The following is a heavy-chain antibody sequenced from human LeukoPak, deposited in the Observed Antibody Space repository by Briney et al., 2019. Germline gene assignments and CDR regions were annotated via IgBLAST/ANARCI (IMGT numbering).Heavy chain of an antibody. Sequence: PGGSLRLSCAASGFTFSSYAMHWVRQAPGKGLEWVSSISSSSSYIYYADSVKGRFTISSDKSKNTVYLQMNSLKPEDTAVYYCARNRDYDFDYWGQGTLVTVSS. V-gene: IGHV3-21*04. CDR3: ARNRDYDFDY. J-gene: IGHJ4*02. CDR2: ISSSSSYI. CDR1: GFTFSSYA. D-gene: IGHD4-17*01.